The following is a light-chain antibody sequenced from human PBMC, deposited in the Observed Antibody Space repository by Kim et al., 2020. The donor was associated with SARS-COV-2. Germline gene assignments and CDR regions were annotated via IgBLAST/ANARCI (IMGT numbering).Light chain of an antibody. Sequence: VALGQPGRITGGGNTMGDNKVHWYQQRRGQAPRLVSYGDTNRPSGMPDRFSGSNTGKTATLAISRSQAGDGADYYGQVLDSSTAGFGVGTRLNV. CDR1: TMGDNK. V-gene: IGLV3-9*01. J-gene: IGLJ3*02. CDR2: GDT. CDR3: QVLDSSTAG.